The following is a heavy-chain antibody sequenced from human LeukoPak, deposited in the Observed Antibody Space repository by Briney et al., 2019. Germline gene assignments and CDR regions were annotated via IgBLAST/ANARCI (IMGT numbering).Heavy chain of an antibody. D-gene: IGHD3-3*01. V-gene: IGHV4-4*07. CDR2: IYATGST. Sequence: KPSETLSLTCIVSGDSINSYSWNWIRQRAGKGLEWVGRIYATGSTNYNPSPQSRVTLSIDTSKRQFSMKLSAVTAADTAVYYCARRVSEGGGPLRSGDNWLDPWGQGSLVTVSS. CDR1: GDSINSYS. J-gene: IGHJ5*02. CDR3: ARRVSEGGGPLRSGDNWLDP.